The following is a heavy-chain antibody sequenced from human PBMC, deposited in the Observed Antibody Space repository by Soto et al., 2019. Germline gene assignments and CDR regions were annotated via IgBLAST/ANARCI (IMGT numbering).Heavy chain of an antibody. D-gene: IGHD5-18*01. V-gene: IGHV1-46*01. Sequence: QVQLVQSGAEVKKPGASVKVSCKASGYTFTHYYMYWVRQATGQGLEWMGIIKPNGGSTTYAQRFRSGFTITRDTSTSTVYMELSSLRAEDSAVYYCATSVDSATAFDYWGQGTLVTVSS. CDR1: GYTFTHYY. CDR2: IKPNGGST. CDR3: ATSVDSATAFDY. J-gene: IGHJ4*02.